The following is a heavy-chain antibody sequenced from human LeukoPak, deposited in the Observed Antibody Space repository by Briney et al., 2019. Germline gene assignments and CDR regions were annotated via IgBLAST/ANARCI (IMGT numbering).Heavy chain of an antibody. CDR1: GFTFSSYD. J-gene: IGHJ5*02. CDR3: AKGSSYSSSCDA. D-gene: IGHD6-13*01. Sequence: GGSLRLSCAASGFTFSSYDMHWVRQAPGKGLEWVAVIWYGGSNKYYADSVKGRFTISRDNSKNTLYLQMNSLRAEDTAVYYCAKGSSYSSSCDAWGQGTLVTVSS. CDR2: IWYGGSNK. V-gene: IGHV3-30*02.